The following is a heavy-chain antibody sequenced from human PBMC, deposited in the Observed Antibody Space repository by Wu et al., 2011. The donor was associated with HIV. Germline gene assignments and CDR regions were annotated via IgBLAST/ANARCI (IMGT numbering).Heavy chain of an antibody. J-gene: IGHJ4*02. CDR1: LHLYQLW. CDR2: SALTNGDT. V-gene: IGHV1-18*01. D-gene: IGHD1-26*01. CDR3: ARVLIVGGLADY. Sequence: SGAEVKKPGGLSEGLLQDFWLHLYQLWYQLGASSPLDKGLSGWDGSALTNGDTNYAQKLQGRVTMTTDTSTRTAYMELRSLRSDDTAIYYCARVLIVGGLADYWGQGTLVTVSS.